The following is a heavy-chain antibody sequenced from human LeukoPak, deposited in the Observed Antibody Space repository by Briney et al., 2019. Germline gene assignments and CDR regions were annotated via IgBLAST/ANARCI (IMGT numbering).Heavy chain of an antibody. D-gene: IGHD1-14*01. CDR1: GFPFSNHA. CDR2: ISYDDGTNQ. CDR3: ARDTGENGYYGLTGDY. J-gene: IGHJ4*02. Sequence: GGSLRLSCAASGFPFSNHAIHWVRQAAGKGLEWVAVISYDDGTNQYYADPAEGRFTISRNNSKNTVFLHMNGLRPEDTAVYYCARDTGENGYYGLTGDYWGRGTLVTVSS. V-gene: IGHV3-30*04.